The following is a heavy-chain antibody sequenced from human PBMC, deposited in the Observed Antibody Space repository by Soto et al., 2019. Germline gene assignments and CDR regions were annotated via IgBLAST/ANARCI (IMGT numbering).Heavy chain of an antibody. Sequence: QVQLVQSGAEVKNPGSSVKVSCKTSGGTFNSYLIDWVRQAPGQRVAWMGGIIPAVGTAKYAQKFQGRVTITADKSTTTAYMELRTLTSEDTAVYYCARGLDQPPVGLYFDTWGQGTLVTVPS. J-gene: IGHJ4*02. V-gene: IGHV1-69*06. CDR1: GGTFNSYL. CDR2: IIPAVGTA. D-gene: IGHD2-2*01. CDR3: ARGLDQPPVGLYFDT.